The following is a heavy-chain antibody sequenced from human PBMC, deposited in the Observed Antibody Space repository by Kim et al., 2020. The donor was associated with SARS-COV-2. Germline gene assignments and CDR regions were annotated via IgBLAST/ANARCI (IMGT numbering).Heavy chain of an antibody. D-gene: IGHD4-17*01. Sequence: SETLSLTCTVSGGSISSSSYYWGWIRQPPGKGLEWIGSIYYSGSTYYNPSLKSRVTISVDTSKNQFSLKLSSVTAADTAVYYCARPPVTFGAFDICGQG. CDR2: IYYSGST. CDR3: ARPPVTFGAFDI. J-gene: IGHJ3*02. V-gene: IGHV4-39*01. CDR1: GGSISSSSYY.